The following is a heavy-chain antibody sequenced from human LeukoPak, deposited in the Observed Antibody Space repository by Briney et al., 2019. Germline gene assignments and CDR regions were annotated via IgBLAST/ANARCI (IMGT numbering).Heavy chain of an antibody. CDR1: GFTFSNYW. Sequence: GGSLRLSCVASGFTFSNYWMLWVRQAPGKGLMWVSLISTDGKGTRYAESVKGRFTISRDNAKNALYLQMDILRVEDTALYFCVRDYQFIQEVWGQGTTVTVSS. J-gene: IGHJ6*02. CDR2: ISTDGKGT. D-gene: IGHD2-2*01. CDR3: VRDYQFIQEV. V-gene: IGHV3-74*01.